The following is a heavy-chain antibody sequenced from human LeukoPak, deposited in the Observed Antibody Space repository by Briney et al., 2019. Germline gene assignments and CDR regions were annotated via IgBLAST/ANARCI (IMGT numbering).Heavy chain of an antibody. V-gene: IGHV1-69*01. Sequence: EASAKVSCKASGGTFSSYAISWVRQAPGQGLEWMGGIIPIFGTAIYAQKWQGRVTITADESTSTAYMELRSLRSEDTAIYYCARAEDQGRYFDWLPGFAPWGQGTLVIVSS. CDR1: GGTFSSYA. CDR3: ARAEDQGRYFDWLPGFAP. CDR2: IIPIFGTA. D-gene: IGHD3-9*01. J-gene: IGHJ5*02.